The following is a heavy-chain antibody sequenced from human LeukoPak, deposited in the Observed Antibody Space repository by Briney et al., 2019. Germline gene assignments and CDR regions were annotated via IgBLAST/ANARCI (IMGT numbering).Heavy chain of an antibody. CDR3: ARHRTSKGYYDFWSGYDYDYYYYMDV. J-gene: IGHJ6*03. CDR1: GYSFTSYW. V-gene: IGHV5-51*01. Sequence: GESLKISCKGSGYSFTSYWIGWVRQMPGKGLEWMGIIYPGDSDTRYSPSFQGQVTISADKSISTAYLQWSSLKASDTAMYYCARHRTSKGYYDFWSGYDYDYYYYMDVWGKGTTVTVSS. D-gene: IGHD3-3*01. CDR2: IYPGDSDT.